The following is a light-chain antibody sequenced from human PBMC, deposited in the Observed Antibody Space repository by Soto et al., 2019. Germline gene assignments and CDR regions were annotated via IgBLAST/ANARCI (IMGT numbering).Light chain of an antibody. J-gene: IGKJ1*01. CDR2: RAF. CDR1: QNIYSN. CDR3: LQYHNLWA. Sequence: IVMTQSPATLSVSPGERATLSCRASQNIYSNVAWYQQRPGQAPRLLIYRAFTRATGIPARFSGSGSGTEFTLTISSLQSEDFTVYSCLQYHNLWAFGQGTKVEIK. V-gene: IGKV3-15*01.